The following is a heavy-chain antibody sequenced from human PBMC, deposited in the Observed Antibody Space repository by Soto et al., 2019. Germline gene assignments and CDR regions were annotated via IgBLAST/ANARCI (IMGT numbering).Heavy chain of an antibody. Sequence: QVQLQESGPGLVKPSETLSLTCTVSGGSISSYYWSWIRQPAGKGLEWIGRIYTSGSTNYNPSLKSRVTMSVDTSKNQFSLKLSSVTAADTAVYYCARGSGYYDSSGYYKEYFQHWGQGTLVTVSS. J-gene: IGHJ1*01. CDR3: ARGSGYYDSSGYYKEYFQH. D-gene: IGHD3-22*01. V-gene: IGHV4-4*07. CDR2: IYTSGST. CDR1: GGSISSYY.